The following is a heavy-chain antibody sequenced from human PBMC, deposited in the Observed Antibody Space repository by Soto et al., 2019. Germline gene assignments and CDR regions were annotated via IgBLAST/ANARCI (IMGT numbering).Heavy chain of an antibody. CDR3: AKDNDYGDYATPFDY. D-gene: IGHD4-17*01. CDR2: ISYDGSNK. CDR1: GFTFSSYG. V-gene: IGHV3-30*18. J-gene: IGHJ4*02. Sequence: QVQLVESGGGVVQPGRSLRLSCAASGFTFSSYGMHWVRQAPGKGLEWVAVISYDGSNKYYADSVKGRFTISRDNSKNTLYLQMNSLRAEDTAVYYCAKDNDYGDYATPFDYWGQGTLVTVSS.